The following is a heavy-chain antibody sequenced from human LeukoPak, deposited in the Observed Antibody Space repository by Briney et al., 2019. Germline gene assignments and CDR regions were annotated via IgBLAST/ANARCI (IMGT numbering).Heavy chain of an antibody. CDR1: GYNFTSYW. Sequence: GESLKISCKGFGYNFTSYWIGWVRQMPGKGLEWIGIIYPGDSDTRYSPSFQGQVTISADKSISTAYLQWSSLNASDTAIYYCASQEIAVAGTDYYYGMDVWGQGTTVTVSS. J-gene: IGHJ6*02. V-gene: IGHV5-51*01. D-gene: IGHD6-19*01. CDR2: IYPGDSDT. CDR3: ASQEIAVAGTDYYYGMDV.